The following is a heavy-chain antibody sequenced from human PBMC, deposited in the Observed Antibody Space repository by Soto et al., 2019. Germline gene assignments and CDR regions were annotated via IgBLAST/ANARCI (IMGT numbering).Heavy chain of an antibody. CDR2: IYYSGST. D-gene: IGHD5-12*01. CDR3: ASSASVDIVATFDY. J-gene: IGHJ4*02. V-gene: IGHV4-39*01. Sequence: QLQLQESGPGLVKPSETRSLTCTVSGGSISSSSYYWGWIRQPPGKGLEWIGSIYYSGSTYYNPSLKSRVTISVDTSKNQFSLKLSSVTAADTAVYYCASSASVDIVATFDYWGQGTLVTVSS. CDR1: GGSISSSSYY.